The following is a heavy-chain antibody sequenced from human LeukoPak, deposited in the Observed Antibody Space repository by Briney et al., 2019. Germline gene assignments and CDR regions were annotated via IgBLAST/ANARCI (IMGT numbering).Heavy chain of an antibody. J-gene: IGHJ4*02. Sequence: GASVTVSCKASGYTFINYYIHWVRQAPGQGLEWMGIINPSGGTTSYAQKFQGRVTMTRDTSTSTVYMELSSLRSEDTAVYYCAKLAGAYFDYWGQGTLVTVSS. CDR2: INPSGGTT. CDR1: GYTFINYY. V-gene: IGHV1-46*01. CDR3: AKLAGAYFDY. D-gene: IGHD3-3*02.